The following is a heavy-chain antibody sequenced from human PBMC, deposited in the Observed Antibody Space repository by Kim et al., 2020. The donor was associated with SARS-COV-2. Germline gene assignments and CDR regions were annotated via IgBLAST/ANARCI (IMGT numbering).Heavy chain of an antibody. CDR2: IYYSGST. D-gene: IGHD3-22*01. CDR1: GGSISSYY. Sequence: SETLSLTCTVSGGSISSYYWSWIRQPPGKGLEWIGYIYYSGSTNYNPSLKSRVTISVDTSKNQFSLKLSSVTAADTAVYYCARHSLEDYYDSSGYFSYYYMDVWQRDHGHRLL. V-gene: IGHV4-59*08. J-gene: IGHJ6*03. CDR3: ARHSLEDYYDSSGYFSYYYMDV.